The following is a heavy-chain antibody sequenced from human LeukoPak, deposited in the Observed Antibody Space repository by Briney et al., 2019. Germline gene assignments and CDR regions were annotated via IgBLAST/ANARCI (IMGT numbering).Heavy chain of an antibody. CDR3: ARGVDTAMVTDY. J-gene: IGHJ4*02. D-gene: IGHD5-18*01. V-gene: IGHV1-8*01. CDR1: GYTFTSYD. CDR2: MNPNGGNT. Sequence: ASVKVSCKASGYTFTSYDINWVRQATGQGLEWMGWMNPNGGNTGYAQKFQGRVTMTRNTSISTAYMELSSLRSEDTAVYYCARGVDTAMVTDYWGQGTLVTVSS.